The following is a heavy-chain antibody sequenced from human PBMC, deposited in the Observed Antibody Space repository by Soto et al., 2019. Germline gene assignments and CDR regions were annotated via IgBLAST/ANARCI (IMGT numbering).Heavy chain of an antibody. CDR3: AISKNTFYFFWGGKHNFFDP. D-gene: IGHD3-3*01. CDR1: GGTFSSYA. CDR2: IIPIFGTA. V-gene: IGHV1-69*13. Sequence: SVKVSCKASGGTFSSYAISWVRQAPGQGLEWMGGIIPIFGTANYAQKFQGRVTITADESTSTAYMELSSLRSEDTAVYYCAISKNTFYFFWGGKHNFFDPWGRGPLVLVSS. J-gene: IGHJ5*02.